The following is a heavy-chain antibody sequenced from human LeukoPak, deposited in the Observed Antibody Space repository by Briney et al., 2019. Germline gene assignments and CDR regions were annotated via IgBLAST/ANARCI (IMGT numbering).Heavy chain of an antibody. CDR2: ISAYNGNT. D-gene: IGHD1-26*01. V-gene: IGHV1-18*01. CDR1: GYTFTSYG. CDR3: ARDGYSGSYYASLDY. Sequence: ASVKVSCKASGYTFTSYGISWVRQAPGQGLEWMGSISAYNGNTNSAQKLQGRVTMTTDTSTSTAYMELRSLRSDDTAVYYCARDGYSGSYYASLDYWGQGTLVTVSS. J-gene: IGHJ4*02.